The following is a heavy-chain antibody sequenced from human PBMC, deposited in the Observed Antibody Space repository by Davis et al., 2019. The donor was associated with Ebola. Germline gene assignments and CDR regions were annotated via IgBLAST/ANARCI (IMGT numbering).Heavy chain of an antibody. D-gene: IGHD5-24*01. CDR2: IRSRADSYAT. V-gene: IGHV3-73*01. J-gene: IGHJ5*02. CDR3: TSAITKTAS. CDR1: GFTFSASS. Sequence: GESLKISCAASGFTFSASSMYWVRQPSAKGLEWLGRIRSRADSYATAYAVSVKGRFTISRDDSKNTAYLQMNSLKTEDTAGYYCTSAITKTASWGQGTLVIVSS.